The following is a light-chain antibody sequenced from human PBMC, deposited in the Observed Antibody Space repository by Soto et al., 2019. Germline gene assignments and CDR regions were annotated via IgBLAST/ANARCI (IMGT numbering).Light chain of an antibody. CDR2: KVS. CDR3: MQYTYWPHT. V-gene: IGKV2-30*01. CDR1: QSLVYGDGNIH. J-gene: IGKJ2*01. Sequence: DVVMTQSPLSLPVTPGQPASISCRSGQSLVYGDGNIHLMWFQQRPGQSPRRLIDKVSNRDSGVPDKFSGSGSGTEFTLEISRVEAEDVGVYYCMQYTYWPHTFGQGTKVDIK.